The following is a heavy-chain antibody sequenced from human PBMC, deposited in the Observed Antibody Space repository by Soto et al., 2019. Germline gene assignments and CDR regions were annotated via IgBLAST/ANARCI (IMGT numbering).Heavy chain of an antibody. CDR1: GYSFISYW. V-gene: IGHV5-10-1*01. Sequence: GESLKISCKGSGYSFISYWISWVRQMPGKGLDWMGKIDPTDSYTNYSPSFQGHVTISADKSISTAYLQWSSLKASDTAIYYCARRYSTGSQAPHDYWGQGTLVTVSS. D-gene: IGHD6-19*01. CDR3: ARRYSTGSQAPHDY. CDR2: IDPTDSYT. J-gene: IGHJ4*02.